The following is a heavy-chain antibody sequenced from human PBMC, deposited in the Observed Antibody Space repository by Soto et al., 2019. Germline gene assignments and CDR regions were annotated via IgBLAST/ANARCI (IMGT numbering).Heavy chain of an antibody. D-gene: IGHD3-10*01. CDR1: GFTFNNYA. CDR3: AKGRGGSVSRTPRVDV. CDR2: ISGGGDTT. Sequence: EVQLLESGGGLVQPGGSLRLSCAASGFTFNNYAMTWVRQAPGKGLEWVSAISGGGDTTSYADSVKGRFTVSRDGSKNTVYLHMSSLRAEHTALYYCAKGRGGSVSRTPRVDVWGEGTLSTVSS. V-gene: IGHV3-23*01. J-gene: IGHJ4*02.